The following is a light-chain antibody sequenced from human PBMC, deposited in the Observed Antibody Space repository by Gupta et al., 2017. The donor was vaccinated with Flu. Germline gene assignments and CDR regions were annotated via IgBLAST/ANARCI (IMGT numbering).Light chain of an antibody. CDR3: HQRTNWPLNT. CDR2: DAS. Sequence: ATLSLSPGERATLSCRASQSVSSYLAWYQQKPGQAPRLLIYDASNRATGIPARFSGSGSGTDFTLTITSLEPEDFAVYYCHQRTNWPLNTFGQGTRLEIK. J-gene: IGKJ5*01. CDR1: QSVSSY. V-gene: IGKV3-11*01.